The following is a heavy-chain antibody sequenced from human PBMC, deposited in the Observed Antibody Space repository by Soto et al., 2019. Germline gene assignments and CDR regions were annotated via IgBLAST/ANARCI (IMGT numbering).Heavy chain of an antibody. V-gene: IGHV3-53*01. J-gene: IGHJ3*01. Sequence: EVQLVESGGGLIQPGGSLRLSCAASGFTFSSNDMNWVRQAPGNGLEWVSLIYSGGSTYYADSVKGRFTISRDNSKNTLYLQMSSLRAEDTDVYYCATRPLLPGAPWGQGTMVTVSS. D-gene: IGHD3-22*01. CDR3: ATRPLLPGAP. CDR1: GFTFSSND. CDR2: IYSGGST.